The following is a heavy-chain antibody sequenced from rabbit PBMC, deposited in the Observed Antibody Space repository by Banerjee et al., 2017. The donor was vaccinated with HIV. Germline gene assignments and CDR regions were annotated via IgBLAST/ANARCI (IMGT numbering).Heavy chain of an antibody. D-gene: IGHD2-1*01. J-gene: IGHJ4*01. CDR3: ARANDGVVGLNL. V-gene: IGHV1S45*01. CDR1: GFSFSSNYW. CDR2: IGTGSGVT. Sequence: QEQLEESGGGLVQPEGSLTLTCTASGFSFSSNYWICWVRQAPGKGLEWIACIGTGSGVTYYASWAKGRFPISKTSSTTVTLQMTSLTAADTATYFCARANDGVVGLNLWGPGTLFTVS.